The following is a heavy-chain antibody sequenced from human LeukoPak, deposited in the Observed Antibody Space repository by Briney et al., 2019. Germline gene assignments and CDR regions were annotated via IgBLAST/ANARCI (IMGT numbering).Heavy chain of an antibody. CDR1: GYTFTNYA. V-gene: IGHV7-4-1*02. Sequence: ASVKVSCKASGYTFTNYAMNWVRQAPGQGLEWMGWINTNAGNPTYAQGFTGRFVFSLDTSVSTAYLQITSLKAEDTAVYYCARGDWLHDYWGQGTLVTVSS. J-gene: IGHJ4*02. CDR2: INTNAGNP. CDR3: ARGDWLHDY. D-gene: IGHD3-9*01.